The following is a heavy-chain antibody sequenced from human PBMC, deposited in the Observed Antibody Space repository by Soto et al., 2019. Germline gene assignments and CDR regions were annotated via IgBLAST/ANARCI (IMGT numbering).Heavy chain of an antibody. J-gene: IGHJ6*02. CDR2: IYHSGST. CDR1: GYSISSGYY. V-gene: IGHV4-38-2*01. Sequence: PSETLSLTCAVSGYSISSGYYWGWIRQPPGKGLEWIGSIYHSGSTYYNPSLKSRVTISVDTSKNQFSLKLSSVTAADTAVYYCASGGYSYLGYYYYGMDVWGQGTKVTVYS. CDR3: ASGGYSYLGYYYYGMDV. D-gene: IGHD5-18*01.